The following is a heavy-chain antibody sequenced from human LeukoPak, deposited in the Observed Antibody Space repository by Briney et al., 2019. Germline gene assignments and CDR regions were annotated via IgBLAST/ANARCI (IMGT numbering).Heavy chain of an antibody. Sequence: EASVKVSCKASGYTFTSYGISWVRQAPGRGLEWMGWISAYNGNTNYAQKLQGRVTMTTDTSTSTAYMELRSLRPDDTAVYYCAREVRRWRTPYFDYWGQGTLVTVSS. CDR1: GYTFTSYG. V-gene: IGHV1-18*01. J-gene: IGHJ4*02. D-gene: IGHD3-10*01. CDR3: AREVRRWRTPYFDY. CDR2: ISAYNGNT.